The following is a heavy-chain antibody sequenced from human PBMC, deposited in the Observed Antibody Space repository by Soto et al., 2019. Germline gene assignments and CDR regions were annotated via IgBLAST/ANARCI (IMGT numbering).Heavy chain of an antibody. D-gene: IGHD5-12*01. J-gene: IGHJ4*02. V-gene: IGHV1-69*08. CDR2: SIPILNVA. CDR1: GGTFSTST. Sequence: QVQLVQSGTEVKKPGSSVKVSCQASGGTFSTSTFTWVRQAPGQGLEWMGRSIPILNVADYAHDFQDRVKITADKSTSTAYMELTSLTSKDTAVYYCARDLTIGSTYSGYDAIDSWGQGTLVTVSS. CDR3: ARDLTIGSTYSGYDAIDS.